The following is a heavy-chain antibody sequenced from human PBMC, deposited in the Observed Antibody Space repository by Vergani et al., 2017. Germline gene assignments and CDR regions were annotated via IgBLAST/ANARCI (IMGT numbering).Heavy chain of an antibody. CDR1: GFTVSSNY. J-gene: IGHJ4*02. CDR2: IYSGGST. CDR3: ARADRSGPLGGPFDD. D-gene: IGHD3-22*01. Sequence: EVQLVESGGGLVQPGGSLRLSCAASGFTVSSNYMSWVRQAPGKGLEWVSVIYSGGSTYYADSVKGRFTISRDNSKNTLYLQMNSLRAEDTAVYYCARADRSGPLGGPFDDWGQGTLVTVSS. V-gene: IGHV3-66*02.